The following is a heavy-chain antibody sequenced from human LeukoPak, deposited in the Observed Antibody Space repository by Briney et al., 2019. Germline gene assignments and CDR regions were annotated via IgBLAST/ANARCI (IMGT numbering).Heavy chain of an antibody. Sequence: SVKVSCKASGYTFTNYAMNWVRQAPGQGLEWMGGIIPIFGTANYAQKFQGRVTITADESTSTAYMELSSLRSEDTAVYYCARAWNCSSTSCYDYWGQGTLVTVSS. CDR3: ARAWNCSSTSCYDY. J-gene: IGHJ4*02. V-gene: IGHV1-69*13. CDR1: GYTFTNYA. CDR2: IIPIFGTA. D-gene: IGHD2-2*01.